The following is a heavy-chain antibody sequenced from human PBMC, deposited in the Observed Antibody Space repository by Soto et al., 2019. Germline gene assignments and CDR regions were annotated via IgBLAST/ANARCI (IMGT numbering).Heavy chain of an antibody. Sequence: QVQLVQSGAEVKKPGASVKVSCKASGYTFIVYYIHCVRQARGQGLEWMGWINPSNGGTKFAQEFQGRVTMTRDTSIGTAYMELITLQSDDTAVYYCARDGGSHYYDSRGCIVYWDQGALVTVSS. D-gene: IGHD3-22*01. J-gene: IGHJ4*02. CDR2: INPSNGGT. CDR1: GYTFIVYY. V-gene: IGHV1-2*02. CDR3: ARDGGSHYYDSRGCIVY.